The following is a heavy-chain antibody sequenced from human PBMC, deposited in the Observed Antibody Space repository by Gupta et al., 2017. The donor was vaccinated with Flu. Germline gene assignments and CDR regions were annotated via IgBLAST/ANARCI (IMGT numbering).Heavy chain of an antibody. Sequence: EVQLLESGGGLVQPGGSLRLSCVASGFSFSSYYMSWVRQAPGKGLAWVSEIIASGGSTSYADSVKGRFTISRDNSKNTLYLQMNSLRAEDTALYYCAKKGCTSTSCYDYWGQGTLVTVSS. J-gene: IGHJ4*02. CDR2: IIASGGST. CDR1: GFSFSSYY. D-gene: IGHD2-2*01. CDR3: AKKGCTSTSCYDY. V-gene: IGHV3-23*01.